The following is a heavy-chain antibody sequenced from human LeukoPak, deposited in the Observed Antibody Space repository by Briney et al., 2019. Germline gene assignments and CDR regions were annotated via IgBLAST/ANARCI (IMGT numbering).Heavy chain of an antibody. Sequence: GGSLRLSCAASGFIFSSYGMHWVRQAPGKGLEWVAFIRYDGSNKYYADSVKGRFTISRDISKNTLYLQMNSLRAEDTAVYYCAKDIRASVVPSAIVAGVDYWGQGTLVTVSS. D-gene: IGHD2-2*02. CDR3: AKDIRASVVPSAIVAGVDY. J-gene: IGHJ4*02. CDR1: GFIFSSYG. CDR2: IRYDGSNK. V-gene: IGHV3-30*02.